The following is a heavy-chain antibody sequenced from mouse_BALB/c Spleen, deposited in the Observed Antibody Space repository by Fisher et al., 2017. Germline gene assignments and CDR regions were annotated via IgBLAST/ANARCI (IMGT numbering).Heavy chain of an antibody. J-gene: IGHJ4*01. CDR3: ARDGIGIRRGYAMDY. V-gene: IGHV5-6-5*01. Sequence: RFTISRDNARNILYLQMSSLRSEDTAMYYCARDGIGIRRGYAMDYWGQGTSVTVSS. D-gene: IGHD2-12*01.